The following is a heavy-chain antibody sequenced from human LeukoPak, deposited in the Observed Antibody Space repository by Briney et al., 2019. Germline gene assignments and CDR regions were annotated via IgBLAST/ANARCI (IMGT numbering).Heavy chain of an antibody. J-gene: IGHJ4*02. Sequence: GGSLRLSCAASGFTFSAYGMHWVRQAPGKGLEWVAFIRFDGGNKYYADSVKGRFIISRDNSKNTLYLQMNSLRTEDTSLYYCASGGTSSQFNYWGQGTLVTVSS. V-gene: IGHV3-30*02. CDR1: GFTFSAYG. CDR2: IRFDGGNK. CDR3: ASGGTSSQFNY. D-gene: IGHD1-26*01.